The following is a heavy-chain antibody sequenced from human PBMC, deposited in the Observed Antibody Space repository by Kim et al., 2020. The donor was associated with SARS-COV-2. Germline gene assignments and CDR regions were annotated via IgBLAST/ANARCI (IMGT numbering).Heavy chain of an antibody. V-gene: IGHV3-9*01. D-gene: IGHD6-19*01. CDR2: ISWNSGSI. Sequence: GGSLRLSCAASGFTFGDYAMYWVRQAPGKGLEWVSGISWNSGSIGYADSVKGRFTISRDNAKNSLYLQMNSLRAEDTALYYCAKEDPKGKYSRGVSYYY. J-gene: IGHJ6*01. CDR3: AKEDPKGKYSRGVSYYY. CDR1: GFTFGDYA.